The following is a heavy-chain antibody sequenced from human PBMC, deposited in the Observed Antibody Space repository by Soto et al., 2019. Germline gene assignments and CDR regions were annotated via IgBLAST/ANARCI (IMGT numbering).Heavy chain of an antibody. CDR1: GYTFTSYA. D-gene: IGHD5-18*01. V-gene: IGHV1-3*01. Sequence: QVQLVQSGAEVKKPGASVKVSCKASGYTFTSYAMHWVRQAPGQRLEWMGWINAGNGNTKYSQKFQGRVTITRDTSASTAYMELSSLRSEDTAVYYCASLRHSPSYDYYYGMDVGGQGTTVTVS. CDR3: ASLRHSPSYDYYYGMDV. J-gene: IGHJ6*02. CDR2: INAGNGNT.